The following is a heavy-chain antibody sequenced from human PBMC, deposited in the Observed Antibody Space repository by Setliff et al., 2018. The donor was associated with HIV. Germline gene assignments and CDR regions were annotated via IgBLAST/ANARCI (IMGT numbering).Heavy chain of an antibody. J-gene: IGHJ4*02. D-gene: IGHD2-2*01. CDR3: GRHVDGYCSATSCFVMSWH. Sequence: ETLSLTCTVSGAFNSRYYWSWIRQPPGKGLEWVSDISTGGGSTYYADSVKGRFTISRDNSKNTMYLQMNSLSTGDTASYYCGRHVDGYCSATSCFVMSWHWGQGTLVTVSS. CDR1: GAFNSRYY. V-gene: IGHV3-53*01. CDR2: ISTGGGST.